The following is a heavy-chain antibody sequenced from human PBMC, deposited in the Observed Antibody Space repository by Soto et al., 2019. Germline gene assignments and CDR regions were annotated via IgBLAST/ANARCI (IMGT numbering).Heavy chain of an antibody. CDR2: ISGSGGST. J-gene: IGHJ4*02. D-gene: IGHD3-9*01. CDR1: GFTFSSYA. CDR3: ANDPIFVDPPPPFDH. Sequence: EVQLLESGGGLVQPGGSLRLSCAASGFTFSSYAMSWVRQAPGKGLEWVSAISGSGGSTYYADSVKGQFTFSRDNSKNTLYLQMNSLRPEDTAVYYCANDPIFVDPPPPFDHWGQGTLVTVSS. V-gene: IGHV3-23*01.